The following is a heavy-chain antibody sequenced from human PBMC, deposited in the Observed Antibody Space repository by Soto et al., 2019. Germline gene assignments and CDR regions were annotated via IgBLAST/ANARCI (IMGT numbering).Heavy chain of an antibody. Sequence: GGSLRLSCAASGFTFSDYNMNWIRQAPGKGLEWVSYISSSGSSTNYADSVKGRFTVSRDNAKNSLYLQMNSLRAEDTAVYYCARDKRDLRFLEWSYYFDYWGQGALVTVSS. V-gene: IGHV3-11*06. CDR1: GFTFSDYN. CDR3: ARDKRDLRFLEWSYYFDY. J-gene: IGHJ4*02. D-gene: IGHD3-3*01. CDR2: ISSSGSST.